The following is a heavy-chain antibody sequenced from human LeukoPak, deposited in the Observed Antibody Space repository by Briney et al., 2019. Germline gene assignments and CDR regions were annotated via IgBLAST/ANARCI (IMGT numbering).Heavy chain of an antibody. CDR3: ASNYYDSKGDY. D-gene: IGHD3-22*01. J-gene: IGHJ4*02. CDR1: GYSFTSYW. V-gene: IGHV5-10-1*01. Sequence: GESLKISCKGSGYSFTSYWINWVRQMPGKGLEWMGRIDPSDSYTNYSPPFQGHVTISADKSISTAYLQWSSLKASDTAMYYCASNYYDSKGDYWGQGTLVTVSS. CDR2: IDPSDSYT.